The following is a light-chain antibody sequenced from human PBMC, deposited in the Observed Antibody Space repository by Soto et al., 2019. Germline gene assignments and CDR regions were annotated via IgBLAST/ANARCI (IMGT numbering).Light chain of an antibody. CDR2: SND. V-gene: IGLV1-44*01. CDR1: SSNIGDNT. CDR3: ATWDDSLDGRV. J-gene: IGLJ3*02. Sequence: QSVLTQPPSASGTPGQRVTISCSGSSSNIGDNTVNWYQQPPGTAPKLLIYSNDQRPSGVPDRFSGSKSGTSASLAISGLQSEDEADYYCATWDDSLDGRVFGGGTKVTVL.